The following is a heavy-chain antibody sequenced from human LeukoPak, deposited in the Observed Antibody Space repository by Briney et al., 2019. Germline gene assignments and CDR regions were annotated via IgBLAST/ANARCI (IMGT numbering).Heavy chain of an antibody. Sequence: GGSLRLSCAASGFVFSTYAMHWVRQAPGKGLEYVSGISGNGGYTDYANSVKGRFTISRDNFKNTLYLQMGSLRAEDMAVYYCARDLFSGAEMATFDYWGQGTLVTVSS. J-gene: IGHJ4*02. CDR1: GFVFSTYA. CDR2: ISGNGGYT. CDR3: ARDLFSGAEMATFDY. D-gene: IGHD5-24*01. V-gene: IGHV3-64*01.